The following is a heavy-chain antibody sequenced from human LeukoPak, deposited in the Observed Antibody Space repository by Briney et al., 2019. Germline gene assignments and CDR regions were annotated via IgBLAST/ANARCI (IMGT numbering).Heavy chain of an antibody. CDR2: IYASGST. J-gene: IGHJ3*02. CDR1: GGSISSYY. D-gene: IGHD1-1*01. V-gene: IGHV4-4*07. CDR3: ARPLIHDGAFDI. Sequence: SETLSLTCTVSGGSISSYYWSWIRQLAGKGLEWIGRIYASGSTNYNPSLKSRVTMSVDTSKNQFSLKLSSVTAADTAVYYCARPLIHDGAFDIWGQGTMVTVSS.